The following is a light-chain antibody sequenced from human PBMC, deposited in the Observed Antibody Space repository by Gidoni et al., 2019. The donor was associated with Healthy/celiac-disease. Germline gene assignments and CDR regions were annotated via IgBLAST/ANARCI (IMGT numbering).Light chain of an antibody. CDR2: SSS. CDR1: QSVSSN. J-gene: IGKJ1*01. CDR3: QRYNNWPPRT. Sequence: EIVMTQSPATLSVSLGERATLSCTASQSVSSNLSWYRQKPSQAPMLLIYSSSTRATGIPARFSGSGYGTELNLTISSLQSEDFEVYGCQRYNNWPPRTFGQGTKVEIK. V-gene: IGKV3-15*01.